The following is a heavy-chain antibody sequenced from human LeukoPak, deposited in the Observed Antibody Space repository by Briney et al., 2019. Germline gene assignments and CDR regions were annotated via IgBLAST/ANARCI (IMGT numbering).Heavy chain of an antibody. CDR2: ISYDGSNK. V-gene: IGHV3-30*18. Sequence: GGSLSLSCAASGFTFSSYGMHWVRQAPGKGLEWVAVISYDGSNKYYADSVKGRFTISRDNSKNTLYLQMNTLRVEDTAVYYCAKEKCRGYSYGSGDYWGQGTLVTVSS. J-gene: IGHJ4*02. CDR3: AKEKCRGYSYGSGDY. D-gene: IGHD5-18*01. CDR1: GFTFSSYG.